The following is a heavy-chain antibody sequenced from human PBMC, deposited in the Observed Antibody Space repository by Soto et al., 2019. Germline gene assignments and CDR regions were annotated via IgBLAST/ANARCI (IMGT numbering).Heavy chain of an antibody. V-gene: IGHV4-31*03. J-gene: IGHJ3*02. CDR1: GGSISSGGYY. D-gene: IGHD3-10*01. Sequence: SETLSLTCTVSGGSISSGGYYWSWIRQHPGKGLEWIGYIYYSGSTYYNPSLKSRVTISVDTSKNQFSLKLSSVTAADTAVYYCARHFVGSGSYSTLNDDFDTRGHGTTVTVS. CDR3: ARHFVGSGSYSTLNDDFDT. CDR2: IYYSGST.